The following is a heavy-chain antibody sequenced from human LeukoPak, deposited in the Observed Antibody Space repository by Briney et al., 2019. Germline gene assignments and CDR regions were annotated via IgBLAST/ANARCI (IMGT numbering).Heavy chain of an antibody. V-gene: IGHV3-74*01. CDR2: INSDGSST. CDR1: GFTFSSYW. CDR3: ARSRISGQNWFDP. J-gene: IGHJ5*02. D-gene: IGHD2-15*01. Sequence: QPGGSLRLSCAASGFTFSSYWMHWVRQAPGKGLVWVSRINSDGSSTSYADSVKGRFTISRDNAKNTLYLQMNSLRAEDTAVYYCARSRISGQNWFDPWGQGTLVTVSS.